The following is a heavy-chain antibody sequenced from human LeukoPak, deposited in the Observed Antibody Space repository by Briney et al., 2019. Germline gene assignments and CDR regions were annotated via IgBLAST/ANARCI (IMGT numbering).Heavy chain of an antibody. CDR3: ARAPRDTNSWYYFDY. D-gene: IGHD6-13*01. CDR2: IYYTGST. J-gene: IGHJ4*02. Sequence: SQTLSLICTVSGGSISNDDYYWSWIRQRPGKGLEWIGYIYYTGSTYFNPSLKSRITISLNMSKNQFSLKLTSVTAADTAVYYCARAPRDTNSWYYFDYWGQGTQVTVSS. V-gene: IGHV4-31*03. CDR1: GGSISNDDYY.